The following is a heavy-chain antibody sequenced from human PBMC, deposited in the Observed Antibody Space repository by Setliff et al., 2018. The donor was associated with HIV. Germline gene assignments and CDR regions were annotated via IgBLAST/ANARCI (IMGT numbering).Heavy chain of an antibody. D-gene: IGHD1-7*01. V-gene: IGHV4-4*09. J-gene: IGHJ5*01. CDR3: AKRAVQDGTVTSSNWFES. CDR2: IYTTGST. CDR1: GDSISNYY. Sequence: SETLSLTCTVSGDSISNYYWSWVRQPPGKGLEWIGYIYTTGSTNYNPSLKSRVTMSVDTSKNQFSLKLTSVTAADTAVYYCAKRAVQDGTVTSSNWFESWGQGTLVTVSS.